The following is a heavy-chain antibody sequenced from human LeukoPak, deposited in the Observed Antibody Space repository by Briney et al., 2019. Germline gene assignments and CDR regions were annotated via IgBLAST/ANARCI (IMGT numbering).Heavy chain of an antibody. CDR2: ISYAGSNK. D-gene: IGHD4-11*01. CDR1: GFTFSSYG. V-gene: IGHV3-30*19. CDR3: ARGQHRVTYSDDAFDI. J-gene: IGHJ3*02. Sequence: GGSLRLSCAASGFTFSSYGMHWVRQAPGKGLEWVAVISYAGSNKFYADSVRGRVTISRDNSKNTLYLQMNNLKTEDTAVYYCARGQHRVTYSDDAFDIWGQGTMVTVSS.